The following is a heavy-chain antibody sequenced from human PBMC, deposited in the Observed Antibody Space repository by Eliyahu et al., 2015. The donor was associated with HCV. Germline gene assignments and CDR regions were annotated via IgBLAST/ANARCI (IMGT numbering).Heavy chain of an antibody. V-gene: IGHV1-69*04. D-gene: IGHD4-17*01. CDR3: ARNYGDYGDWFDP. Sequence: QVQLVQSGAEVKKPGSSVKVSCKASGGTLSSYAIXWVRQAPGQGLEWMGRIIPILGIANYAQKFQGRVTITADKSTSTAYMELSSLRSEDTAVYYCARNYGDYGDWFDPWSQGTLVTVSS. J-gene: IGHJ5*02. CDR2: IIPILGIA. CDR1: GGTLSSYA.